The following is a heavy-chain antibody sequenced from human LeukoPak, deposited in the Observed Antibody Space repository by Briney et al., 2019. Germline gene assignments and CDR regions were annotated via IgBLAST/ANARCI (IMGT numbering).Heavy chain of an antibody. Sequence: PGGSLRLSCVASGFAFSTYDMQWVRQAPGKGLEWVSGINWNGGSTGYADSVKGRFTISRDNAKNSLYLQMNSLRAEDTALYYCARDIEDIVVVPAAYYYYYYMDVWGKGTTVTVSS. V-gene: IGHV3-20*04. J-gene: IGHJ6*03. CDR3: ARDIEDIVVVPAAYYYYYYMDV. D-gene: IGHD2-2*01. CDR2: INWNGGST. CDR1: GFAFSTYD.